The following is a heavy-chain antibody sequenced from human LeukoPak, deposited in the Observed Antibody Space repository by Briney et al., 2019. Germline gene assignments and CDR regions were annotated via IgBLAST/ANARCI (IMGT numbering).Heavy chain of an antibody. Sequence: SVKVSCKASGCTFSSYAISWVRQAPGQGLEWMGGIIPIFGTTNYAQKFQDRVTITADKSTSTAYMELSSLRSEDTAVYYCARVVGLTGYSSSWYSGYYYYMDVWGKGTTVTVSS. V-gene: IGHV1-69*06. CDR2: IIPIFGTT. CDR3: ARVVGLTGYSSSWYSGYYYYMDV. CDR1: GCTFSSYA. D-gene: IGHD6-13*01. J-gene: IGHJ6*03.